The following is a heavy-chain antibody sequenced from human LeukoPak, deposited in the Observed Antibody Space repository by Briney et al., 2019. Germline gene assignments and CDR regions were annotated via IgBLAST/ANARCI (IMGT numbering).Heavy chain of an antibody. CDR2: IWYNGKNK. V-gene: IGHV3-33*01. J-gene: IGHJ4*02. D-gene: IGHD6-19*01. CDR3: VRDPSNSGWAFDY. Sequence: GGSLRLFCAASGFTFSTYAMHWVRQAPGKGLEWVAMIWYNGKNKHYADSVKGRFTISRDNSKNTLDPQMNSLRADDTAVYYCVRDPSNSGWAFDYWGQGTLVTVSS. CDR1: GFTFSTYA.